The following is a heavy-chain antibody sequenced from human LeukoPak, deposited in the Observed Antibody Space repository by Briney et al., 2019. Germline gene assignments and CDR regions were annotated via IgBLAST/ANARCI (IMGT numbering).Heavy chain of an antibody. Sequence: ASVKDSCKASGYTFTSFGISWVRQAPGQWLEWMGCIRAYNGNTNYAQKLQGRVTMTTDTSTSTAYMELRSLRSDDTAVYYCARDFRSGAVVHSSGWDYWGQGTLVTVSS. CDR3: ARDFRSGAVVHSSGWDY. CDR2: IRAYNGNT. CDR1: GYTFTSFG. V-gene: IGHV1-18*01. J-gene: IGHJ4*02. D-gene: IGHD3-22*01.